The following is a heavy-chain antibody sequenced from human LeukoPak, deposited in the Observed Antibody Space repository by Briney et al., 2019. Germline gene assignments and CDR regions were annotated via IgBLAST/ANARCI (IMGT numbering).Heavy chain of an antibody. D-gene: IGHD2-2*01. V-gene: IGHV4-34*01. Sequence: SETLSLTCAVYGGSFSGYYWSWIRQPPGKGLEWIGEINRSGSTNYNPSLKSRVTISVDTSKNQFSLKLSSVTAADTAVYYCARSSTSDDYYFDYWGQGTLVTVSS. CDR1: GGSFSGYY. CDR3: ARSSTSDDYYFDY. CDR2: INRSGST. J-gene: IGHJ4*02.